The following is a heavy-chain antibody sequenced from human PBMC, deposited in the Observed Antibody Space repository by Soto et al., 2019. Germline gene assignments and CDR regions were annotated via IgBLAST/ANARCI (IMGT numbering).Heavy chain of an antibody. J-gene: IGHJ6*03. CDR2: IYYSGST. D-gene: IGHD5-12*01. CDR3: AREVVATIPPYYYYYMDV. Sequence: PSETLSLTCTVSGGSISSYYWSWIRQPPGKGLEWIEYIYYSGSTYYNPSLKSRVTISVDTSKNQFSLKLSSVTAADTAVYYCAREVVATIPPYYYYYMDVWGKGTTVTVSS. V-gene: IGHV4-59*12. CDR1: GGSISSYY.